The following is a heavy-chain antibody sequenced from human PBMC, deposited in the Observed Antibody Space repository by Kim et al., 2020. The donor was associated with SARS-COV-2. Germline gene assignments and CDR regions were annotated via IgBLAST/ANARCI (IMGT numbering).Heavy chain of an antibody. V-gene: IGHV4-39*07. Sequence: DCTPSLKSRAPTSLDTSKNQCSLRLTSVTAADTAVYYCARAGHYGDYYLDSWGQGTLVTVSS. D-gene: IGHD4-17*01. J-gene: IGHJ4*02. CDR3: ARAGHYGDYYLDS.